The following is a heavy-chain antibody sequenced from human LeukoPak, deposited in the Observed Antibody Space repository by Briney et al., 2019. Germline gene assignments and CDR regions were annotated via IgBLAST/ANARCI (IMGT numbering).Heavy chain of an antibody. CDR2: IGTYNGNT. V-gene: IGHV1-18*01. CDR3: ARCLLWENPAEDTFDI. J-gene: IGHJ3*02. D-gene: IGHD3-3*01. Sequence: AASVKVSCKASGYTFTSYGISWVRQAPGQGLEWMGWIGTYNGNTNYAQNLQDRVTMTTDTSTSTAYMELRSLRSDDTAMYYCARCLLWENPAEDTFDIWGQGTMVTVSS. CDR1: GYTFTSYG.